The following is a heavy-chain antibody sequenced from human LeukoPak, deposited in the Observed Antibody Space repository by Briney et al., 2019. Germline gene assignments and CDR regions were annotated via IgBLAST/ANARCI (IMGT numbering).Heavy chain of an antibody. J-gene: IGHJ3*02. V-gene: IGHV3-53*01. Sequence: PGGSLRLSCVASGFTVSNNFIYWVRQAPGKGLEWVSVIHNDGKTLYADSVEGRFTIPRDNFKNTVYLQMSSLRAEDTAVYYCAREDNRGVYDDGFDIWGHGTMVTVSS. CDR1: GFTVSNNF. D-gene: IGHD5/OR15-5a*01. CDR3: AREDNRGVYDDGFDI. CDR2: IHNDGKT.